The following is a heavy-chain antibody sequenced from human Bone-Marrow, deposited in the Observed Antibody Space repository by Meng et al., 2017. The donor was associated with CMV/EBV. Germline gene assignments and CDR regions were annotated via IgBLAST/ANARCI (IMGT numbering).Heavy chain of an antibody. CDR3: ARSSGWSRFDH. Sequence: VQLVQWGAEVKKPGASVTVSCKASGYTLTDYYIHWVRQAPGQWLEWMGWTNPSDAKNYAQNFQGRVTMTRDMSINTVYMELSRLTSDDTAVYYCARSSGWSRFDHWGQGTLVTVSS. D-gene: IGHD6-19*01. V-gene: IGHV1-2*02. J-gene: IGHJ4*02. CDR1: GYTLTDYY. CDR2: TNPSDAK.